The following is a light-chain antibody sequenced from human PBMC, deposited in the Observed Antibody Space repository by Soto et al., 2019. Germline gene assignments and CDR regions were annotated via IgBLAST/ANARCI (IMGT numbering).Light chain of an antibody. CDR2: GNN. Sequence: QSALTQPPSVSGAPGQRVTISCTGSSSNIGAGYDVHWYQQLPGTAPKLLIYGNNNRPSGVPDRFSGSKSGTSASLATTGLQAEDEADYYCQSFDSSLSGSNVFGTGTKVTVL. CDR1: SSNIGAGYD. V-gene: IGLV1-40*01. CDR3: QSFDSSLSGSNV. J-gene: IGLJ1*01.